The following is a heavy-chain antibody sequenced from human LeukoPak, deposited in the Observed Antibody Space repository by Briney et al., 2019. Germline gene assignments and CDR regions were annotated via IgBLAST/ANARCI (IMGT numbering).Heavy chain of an antibody. Sequence: SETLSLTCTVSGGSISSGNYYWSWIRQPAGKGLEWIGYISYNGNTNYNPSLKSRVTISIDTSKNQFSLRLSSVTAADTAVYYCSRAPFSNPEFWGQGTLVTVSS. J-gene: IGHJ4*02. D-gene: IGHD4-11*01. CDR1: GGSISSGNYY. CDR3: SRAPFSNPEF. CDR2: ISYNGNT. V-gene: IGHV4-61*10.